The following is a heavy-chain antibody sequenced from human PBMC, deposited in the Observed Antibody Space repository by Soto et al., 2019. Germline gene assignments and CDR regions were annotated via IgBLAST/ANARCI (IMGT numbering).Heavy chain of an antibody. CDR1: SGSISSGSYY. D-gene: IGHD2-15*01. J-gene: IGHJ5*02. CDR2: IYYSGST. V-gene: IGHV4-39*01. Sequence: SETLSVTCTVSSGSISSGSYYWGWIRQPPGKGLEWIEIIYYSGSTSYNPSLKSRVTLSVDTSKNQFSLKLSSVTAADTAVYYCARYCSYTDCPAGGGFYPWGQGILVTVSS. CDR3: ARYCSYTDCPAGGGFYP.